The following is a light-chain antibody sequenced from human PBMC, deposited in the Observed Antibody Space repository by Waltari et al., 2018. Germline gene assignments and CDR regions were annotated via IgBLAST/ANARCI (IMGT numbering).Light chain of an antibody. CDR3: SSYTSSNTWV. CDR1: SSDIGGYNY. CDR2: DVT. J-gene: IGLJ3*02. V-gene: IGLV2-14*01. Sequence: QSALTQPASVSGSPGQSITIYCIGTSSDIGGYNYVSWYQQHPGKAPKVMIYDVTKRPSGVSNRFSGSKSGSTASLTISGLQAEDEANYYCSSYTSSNTWVFGGGTKLTVL.